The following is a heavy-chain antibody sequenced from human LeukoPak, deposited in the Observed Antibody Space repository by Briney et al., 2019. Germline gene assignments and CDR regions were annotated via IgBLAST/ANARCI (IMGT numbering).Heavy chain of an antibody. CDR2: INPNSGGT. J-gene: IGHJ4*02. Sequence: ASVKVSCKASGYTFTGYYMHWVRQAPGQGPEWMGWINPNSGGTNYAQKFQGRVTMTRDTSISTAYMELSRLRSDDTAVYYCARDLTPTYYYGSGSYGDYWGQGTLVTVSS. CDR3: ARDLTPTYYYGSGSYGDY. CDR1: GYTFTGYY. V-gene: IGHV1-2*02. D-gene: IGHD3-10*01.